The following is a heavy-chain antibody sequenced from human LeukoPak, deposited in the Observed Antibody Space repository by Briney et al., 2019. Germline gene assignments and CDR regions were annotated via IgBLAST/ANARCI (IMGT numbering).Heavy chain of an antibody. V-gene: IGHV3-33*01. Sequence: GRALRLSCAASGFTFSSYGMHWVRQAPGKGLAGVAGIWYDGSNKYHADSVKGRFNISRDNSKTTLYLQTNGLRAEDTAVYYCASPGRVRFLAGAFDIWGQGTIVTVSS. CDR1: GFTFSSYG. CDR3: ASPGRVRFLAGAFDI. CDR2: IWYDGSNK. J-gene: IGHJ3*02. D-gene: IGHD3-3*01.